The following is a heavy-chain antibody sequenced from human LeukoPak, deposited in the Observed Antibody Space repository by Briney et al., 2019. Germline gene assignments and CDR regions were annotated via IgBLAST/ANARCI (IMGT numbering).Heavy chain of an antibody. CDR2: IYTSGST. CDR1: GGSISSYY. V-gene: IGHV4-4*07. Sequence: SQTLSLTCTVSGGSISSYYWSWIRQPAGKGLEWIGRIYTSGSTNYNPSLKSRVTMSVDTSKNQFSLKLSSVTAADTAVYYCARLGSSLDVFDIWGQGTMVTVSS. J-gene: IGHJ3*02. CDR3: ARLGSSLDVFDI. D-gene: IGHD3-10*01.